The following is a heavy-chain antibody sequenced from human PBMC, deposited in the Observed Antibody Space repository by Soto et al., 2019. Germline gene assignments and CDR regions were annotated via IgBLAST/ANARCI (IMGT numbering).Heavy chain of an antibody. V-gene: IGHV4-4*02. CDR2: IHHSGAT. CDR3: ARHRVAVAGRGYYYYYYGMDV. J-gene: IGHJ6*02. D-gene: IGHD6-19*01. CDR1: GDSITGDNW. Sequence: SETLSLTCAVSGDSITGDNWWSWVRQPPGKGLEWIGEIHHSGATNYNPSLKSRVTISVDKSKNQFSLKLNSVTAADTAVYYCARHRVAVAGRGYYYYYYGMDVWGQGTTVTVSS.